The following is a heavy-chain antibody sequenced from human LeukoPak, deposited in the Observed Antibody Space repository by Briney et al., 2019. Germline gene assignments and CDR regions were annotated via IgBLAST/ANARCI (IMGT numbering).Heavy chain of an antibody. Sequence: GASVKVSCKASGYTFTGYYMHWVRQAPGQGLEWMGWINPNSGGTNYALKFQGRVTMTRDTSISTAYMELSRLRSDDTAVYYCARFSSGWSFDYWGQGTLATVSS. CDR2: INPNSGGT. J-gene: IGHJ4*02. CDR1: GYTFTGYY. D-gene: IGHD6-19*01. CDR3: ARFSSGWSFDY. V-gene: IGHV1-2*02.